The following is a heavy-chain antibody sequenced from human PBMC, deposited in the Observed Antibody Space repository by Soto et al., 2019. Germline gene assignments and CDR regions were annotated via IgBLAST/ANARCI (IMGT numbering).Heavy chain of an antibody. CDR2: ISYDGSNK. CDR1: GFSLNSYA. CDR3: ESDCSSHTCYRQGGMDV. V-gene: IGHV3-30-3*01. Sequence: GGSLRLSCAASGFSLNSYAMHWVRQAPGKGLEWVAVISYDGSNKFYGDSVKGRFTISRDNSKNTVYLQMDSLRTEDTAVYYCESDCSSHTCYRQGGMDVWGQGTTVTVSS. J-gene: IGHJ6*02. D-gene: IGHD2-2*02.